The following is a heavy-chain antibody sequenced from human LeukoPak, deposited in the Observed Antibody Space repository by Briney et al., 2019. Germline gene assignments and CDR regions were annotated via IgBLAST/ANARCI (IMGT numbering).Heavy chain of an antibody. V-gene: IGHV3-23*01. CDR3: AKDREVLRFLEWLFYDY. CDR2: ISGSGGST. Sequence: PGGSLRLSCAASGFTFSSYAMSWVRQAPGKGLEWVSAISGSGGSTYYADSVKGRFTISRDNSKNTLYLQMNSLRAEDTAVYYCAKDREVLRFLEWLFYDYWGQGTLVTVSS. D-gene: IGHD3-3*01. CDR1: GFTFSSYA. J-gene: IGHJ4*02.